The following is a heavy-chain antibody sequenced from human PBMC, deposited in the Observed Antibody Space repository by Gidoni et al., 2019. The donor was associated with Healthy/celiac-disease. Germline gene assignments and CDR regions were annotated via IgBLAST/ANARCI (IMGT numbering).Heavy chain of an antibody. CDR2: IDWDDDK. D-gene: IGHD6-19*01. V-gene: IGHV2-70*01. Sequence: QVTLRESGPALVKPTQTLTLTCTFSGFSLSTSGMCVSWIRQPPGKALEWLALIDWDDDKYYSTSLKTRLTISKDTSKNQVVLTMTNMDPVDTATYYCARIRGEQWLVRGAFDIWGQGTMVTVSS. CDR3: ARIRGEQWLVRGAFDI. J-gene: IGHJ3*02. CDR1: GFSLSTSGMC.